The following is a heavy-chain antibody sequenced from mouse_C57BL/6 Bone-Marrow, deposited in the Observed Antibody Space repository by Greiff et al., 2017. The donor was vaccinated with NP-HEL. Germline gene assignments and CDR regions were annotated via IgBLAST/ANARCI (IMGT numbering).Heavy chain of an antibody. CDR1: GYTFTSYW. V-gene: IGHV1-69*01. J-gene: IGHJ3*01. CDR3: ARDLYYYYFAY. D-gene: IGHD2-4*01. CDR2: IDPSDSYT. Sequence: QVQLQQPGAELVMPGASVKLSCKASGYTFTSYWMHWVKQRPGQGLEWIGEIDPSDSYTNYNQKFKGKSTLTVDKSSSTAYMQLSSLTSEDSAVYYCARDLYYYYFAYWGQGTLVTVSA.